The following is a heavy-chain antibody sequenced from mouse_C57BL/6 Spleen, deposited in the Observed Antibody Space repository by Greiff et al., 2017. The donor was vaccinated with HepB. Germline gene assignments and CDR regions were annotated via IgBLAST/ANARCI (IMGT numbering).Heavy chain of an antibody. CDR1: GYTFTSYW. V-gene: IGHV1-69*01. J-gene: IGHJ2*01. CDR2: IDPSDSYT. CDR3: ARGSTKEY. D-gene: IGHD2-1*01. Sequence: VQLQQPGAELVMPGASVKLSCKASGYTFTSYWMHWVKQRPGQGLEWIGEIDPSDSYTNYNQKFKGKSTLTVDKSSSTAYMQLSSLTSEDSAVYYCARGSTKEYWGQGTTLTVSS.